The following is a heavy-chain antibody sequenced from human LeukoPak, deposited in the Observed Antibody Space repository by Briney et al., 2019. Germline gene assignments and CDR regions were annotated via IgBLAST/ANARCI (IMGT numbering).Heavy chain of an antibody. CDR3: ARGYGSDSHPGY. Sequence: GGSLRLSCAPSGFTVSTNQMSCVRQAPGEGLEWVSLIYSNGGTHYVVSVKGRFTISRDNSKNTLYLQMDSLRAEDTAVYYCARGYGSDSHPGYWGQGTLVTVSS. J-gene: IGHJ4*02. D-gene: IGHD4-23*01. CDR2: IYSNGGT. V-gene: IGHV3-53*01. CDR1: GFTVSTNQ.